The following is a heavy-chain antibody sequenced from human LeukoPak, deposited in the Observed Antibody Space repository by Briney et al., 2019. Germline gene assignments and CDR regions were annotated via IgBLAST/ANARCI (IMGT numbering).Heavy chain of an antibody. J-gene: IGHJ4*02. CDR1: GFTFSSYA. CDR2: ISSNGGST. CDR3: VKPGATMVRGVLDY. V-gene: IGHV3-64D*06. D-gene: IGHD3-10*01. Sequence: GGSLRLSCSASGFTFSSYAMHWVRQAPGRGLEYVSAISSNGGSTYYADSVKGRFTISRVNSKNTLYLQMSSLRAEDTAVYYCVKPGATMVRGVLDYWGQGTLVTVSS.